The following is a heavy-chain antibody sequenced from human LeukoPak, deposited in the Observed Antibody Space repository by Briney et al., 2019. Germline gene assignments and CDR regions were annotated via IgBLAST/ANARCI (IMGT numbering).Heavy chain of an antibody. CDR1: GYSLSSNG. CDR2: ISDYSGNT. Sequence: PSASVKVSCKASGYSLSSNGISWARQAPGQGLEWMGWISDYSGNTKYAQNFQDRVTLTTDRSTNTAYMELRSLRSDDTAVYYCAREGATDYYFDPWGQGTLVTVSS. D-gene: IGHD4-11*01. V-gene: IGHV1-18*01. CDR3: AREGATDYYFDP. J-gene: IGHJ4*02.